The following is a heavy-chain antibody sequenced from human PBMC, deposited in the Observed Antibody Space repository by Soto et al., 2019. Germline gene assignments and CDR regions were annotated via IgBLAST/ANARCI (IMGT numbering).Heavy chain of an antibody. Sequence: SETLSLTCAVPGDSISSVNWWSWVGQSPGQGLGWIGDIYHTGITNYNPSLQRRVTISVDKSKNEFSLNLTSVTAADKAVYDYARSPGYFTTSSLDPWGQGTWVTSPQ. CDR2: IYHTGIT. CDR3: ARSPGYFTTSSLDP. CDR1: GDSISSVNW. J-gene: IGHJ5*02. D-gene: IGHD2-8*01. V-gene: IGHV4-4*02.